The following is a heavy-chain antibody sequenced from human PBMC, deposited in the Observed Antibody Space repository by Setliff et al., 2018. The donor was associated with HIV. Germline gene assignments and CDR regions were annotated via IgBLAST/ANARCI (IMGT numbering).Heavy chain of an antibody. Sequence: ASVKVSCKSSGYTFTSYGISWVRQAPGKGLEWVGWISAYNGNTNYAQKLQGRVTMTTDTSTSTAYMELRSLRSDDTAVYYCARGQLVEPFDYWGQGTLVTVSS. J-gene: IGHJ4*02. V-gene: IGHV1-18*01. CDR1: GYTFTSYG. CDR2: ISAYNGNT. D-gene: IGHD6-13*01. CDR3: ARGQLVEPFDY.